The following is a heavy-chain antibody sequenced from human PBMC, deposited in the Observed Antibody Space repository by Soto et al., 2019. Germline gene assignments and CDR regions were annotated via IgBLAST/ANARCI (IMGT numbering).Heavy chain of an antibody. D-gene: IGHD1-1*01. CDR3: AREIYNRRSAFDY. Sequence: GGSLRLSCAASGFPFSSYWMSWVRPAPGKGLEWVANIKQDGSEKYYVDSVKGRFTISRDNAKNSLYLQMNSLRAEDTAVYYCAREIYNRRSAFDYWGQGTLVTVSS. CDR2: IKQDGSEK. J-gene: IGHJ4*02. CDR1: GFPFSSYW. V-gene: IGHV3-7*01.